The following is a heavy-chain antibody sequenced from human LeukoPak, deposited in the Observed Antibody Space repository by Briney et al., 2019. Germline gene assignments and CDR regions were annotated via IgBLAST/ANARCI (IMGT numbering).Heavy chain of an antibody. D-gene: IGHD2-2*01. CDR3: AGEQVGYCSSTSCRRRFDP. Sequence: SETLSLTRTVSGGSISAYYWSWIRQPPGKGPEWLGYIYYSGNTEYKPSLKSRVAISVDTSKNQFSLKLSSVTAADTAVYYCAGEQVGYCSSTSCRRRFDPWGQGTLVTVSS. CDR2: IYYSGNT. CDR1: GGSISAYY. J-gene: IGHJ5*02. V-gene: IGHV4-59*01.